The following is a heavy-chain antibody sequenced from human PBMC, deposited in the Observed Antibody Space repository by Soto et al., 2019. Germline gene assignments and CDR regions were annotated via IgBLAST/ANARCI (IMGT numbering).Heavy chain of an antibody. CDR3: TRDLMDVVPPADDLFDP. Sequence: PVGSLRLSCAAPRFTVGSSYVSWVRQAPGKGLEWVSVIYTGDTPYYADSVKGRFTISRDNSKNTLYLQMNSLRVEDTAVYYCTRDLMDVVPPADDLFDPWGQGILVTVSS. CDR1: RFTVGSSY. CDR2: IYTGDTP. D-gene: IGHD2-2*01. V-gene: IGHV3-53*01. J-gene: IGHJ5*02.